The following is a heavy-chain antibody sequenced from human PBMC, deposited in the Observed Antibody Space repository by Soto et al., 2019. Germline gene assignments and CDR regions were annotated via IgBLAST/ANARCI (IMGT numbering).Heavy chain of an antibody. CDR3: ARDRGDGYNHVVAQTFDY. CDR1: GFTFSSYS. D-gene: IGHD2-15*01. J-gene: IGHJ4*02. V-gene: IGHV3-21*01. CDR2: ISSSSSYI. Sequence: EVQLVESGGGLVKPGGSLRLSCAASGFTFSSYSMNWVRQAPGKGLEWVSSISSSSSYIYYADSVKGRFTISRDNAKHSLYLQMNSLRAEDTAVYYCARDRGDGYNHVVAQTFDYWGQGTLVTVSS.